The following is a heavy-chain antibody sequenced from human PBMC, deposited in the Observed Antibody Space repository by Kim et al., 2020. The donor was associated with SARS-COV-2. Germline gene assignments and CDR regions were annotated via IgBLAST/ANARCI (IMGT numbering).Heavy chain of an antibody. Sequence: GGSLRLSCAASGFTFSNYWPHWVRQVPGKGLVWVAGINNEGTNTYYADSVKGRFTISRDNAKKTVYLQMNSLGAEDTAVYYCTTAFEYWGQGTLDTVSS. CDR1: GFTFSNYW. CDR2: INNEGTNT. CDR3: TTAFEY. J-gene: IGHJ4*02. V-gene: IGHV3-74*01.